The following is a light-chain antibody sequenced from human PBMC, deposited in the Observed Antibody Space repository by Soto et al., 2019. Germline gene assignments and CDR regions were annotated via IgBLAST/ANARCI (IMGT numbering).Light chain of an antibody. CDR3: QQYGSSLFT. CDR1: QSVSSSY. V-gene: IGKV3-20*01. CDR2: GAS. J-gene: IGKJ3*01. Sequence: EIVLTQSPGTLSLSPGERATLSCRASQSVSSSYLAWYQQKPGQAPRLLIYGASSRATDIPDRFSGSGSGSDFTLTISRLEPEDFAVYSCQQYGSSLFTFGPGTKVDIK.